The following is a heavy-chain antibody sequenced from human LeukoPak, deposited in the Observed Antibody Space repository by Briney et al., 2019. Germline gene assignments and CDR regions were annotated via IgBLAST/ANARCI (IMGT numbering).Heavy chain of an antibody. CDR2: INHSGST. CDR1: GGSFSGYY. Sequence: PSETLSLTCAVYGGSFSGYYWSWIRQPPGKGLEWIGEINHSGSTNYNPSLKSRVTISVDTSKNQFSLKLSSVTAADTAVYYCARDRTGQQLISRKDYYYMDVWGKGTTVTISS. D-gene: IGHD4-11*01. V-gene: IGHV4-34*01. CDR3: ARDRTGQQLISRKDYYYMDV. J-gene: IGHJ6*03.